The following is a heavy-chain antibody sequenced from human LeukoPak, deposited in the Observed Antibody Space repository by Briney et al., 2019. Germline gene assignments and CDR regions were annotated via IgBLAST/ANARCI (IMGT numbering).Heavy chain of an antibody. CDR2: IWYDGSNK. J-gene: IGHJ4*02. Sequence: GGSLRLSCAASGFTFSSYGMHWARQAPGKGLEWVAVIWYDGSNKYYADSVKGRFTISRDNSKNTLYLQMNSLRAEDTAVYYCAGSSGWYLGYWGQGTLVTVSS. D-gene: IGHD6-19*01. CDR3: AGSSGWYLGY. V-gene: IGHV3-33*01. CDR1: GFTFSSYG.